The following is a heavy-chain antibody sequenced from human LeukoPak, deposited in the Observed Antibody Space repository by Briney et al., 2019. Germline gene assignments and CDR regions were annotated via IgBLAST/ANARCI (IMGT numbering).Heavy chain of an antibody. CDR1: GGSFSGYY. D-gene: IGHD3-3*01. J-gene: IGHJ6*03. V-gene: IGHV4-34*01. CDR3: ARGRMYYDFWSGYYTTRQSYYYYMDV. Sequence: SETLSLTCAVYGGSFSGYYWSWIRQPPEKGLEWIGEINHSGSTNYNPSLKSRVTISVDTSKNQFSLKLSSVTAADTAVYYCARGRMYYDFWSGYYTTRQSYYYYMDVWGKGTTVTVSS. CDR2: INHSGST.